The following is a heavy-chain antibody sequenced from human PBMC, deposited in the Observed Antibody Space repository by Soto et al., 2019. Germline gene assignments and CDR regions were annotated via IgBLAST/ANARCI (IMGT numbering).Heavy chain of an antibody. CDR1: GYPFPSFE. Sequence: ASVKVSCKTSGYPFPSFEVHWIRQAPGQRPEWMGGISNAGSGNTKYSQKFQDRLTITGDKRATTVYMALSSLTSEDTATYYCARESNHYQDFFQNWGQGAQVTVS. J-gene: IGHJ4*02. CDR3: ARESNHYQDFFQN. V-gene: IGHV1-3*01. D-gene: IGHD2-2*01. CDR2: ISNAGSGNT.